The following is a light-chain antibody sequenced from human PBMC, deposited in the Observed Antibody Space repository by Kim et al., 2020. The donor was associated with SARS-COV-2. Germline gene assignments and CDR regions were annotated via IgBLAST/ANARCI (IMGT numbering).Light chain of an antibody. CDR2: AAS. CDR3: QQSYSTPYT. CDR1: QYISNY. V-gene: IGKV1-39*01. Sequence: DIQLTQSPSSLSASVGDRVTITCRASQYISNYLHWYQQKPGKAPNLLIYAASSLQSGVPSSFRGSRSGTDFTLTISSLQPEDFATYYCQQSYSTPYTFGQGTKLEI. J-gene: IGKJ2*01.